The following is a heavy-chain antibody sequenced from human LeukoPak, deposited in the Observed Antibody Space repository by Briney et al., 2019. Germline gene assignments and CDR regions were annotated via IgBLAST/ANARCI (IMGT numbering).Heavy chain of an antibody. CDR3: VRLGDTDFWSGYYYDN. Sequence: GESLKISCKGSGYSFSGYWIGWVRQIHGKGLEWMGIIFPRDSDTKYSPSFQGQATMSVDKSINTAYLQWSSLRASDTAMYYCVRLGDTDFWSGYYYDNWGHGTLVTVSS. D-gene: IGHD3-3*01. J-gene: IGHJ4*03. CDR2: IFPRDSDT. V-gene: IGHV5-51*01. CDR1: GYSFSGYW.